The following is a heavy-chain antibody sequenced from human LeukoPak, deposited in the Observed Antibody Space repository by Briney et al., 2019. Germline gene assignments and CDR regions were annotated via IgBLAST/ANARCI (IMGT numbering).Heavy chain of an antibody. CDR2: NSISSSTI. J-gene: IGHJ6*03. Sequence: GGCLSLSYAASGFSFSRHSMKRVRQAPGAGLEWASYNSISSSTIYYAASVKGRFTISRENAKNSLYLQMNCLSAEDTAVYYCARDGRGGSSWSPRGYYYYYMDVWGKGTTVTVS. V-gene: IGHV3-48*04. D-gene: IGHD6-13*01. CDR1: GFSFSRHS. CDR3: ARDGRGGSSWSPRGYYYYYMDV.